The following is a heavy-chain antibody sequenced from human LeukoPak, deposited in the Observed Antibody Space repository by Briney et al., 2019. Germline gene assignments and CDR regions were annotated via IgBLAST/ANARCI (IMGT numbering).Heavy chain of an antibody. CDR2: IKSKTEGGTT. D-gene: IGHD3-10*01. J-gene: IGHJ4*02. V-gene: IGHV3-15*01. CDR3: TTDLTSGLDY. Sequence: GGSLRLSCAASGFTFSNAWMSWVRQAPGKGLEWVGRIKSKTEGGTTDYAAPVKGRFTISRDDSKNTLYLQMNSLKTEDTAVYYCTTDLTSGLDYWGQGTLVTVSS. CDR1: GFTFSNAW.